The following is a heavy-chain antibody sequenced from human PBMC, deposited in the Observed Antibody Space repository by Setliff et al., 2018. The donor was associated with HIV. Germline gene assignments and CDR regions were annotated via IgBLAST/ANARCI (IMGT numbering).Heavy chain of an antibody. V-gene: IGHV4-38-2*02. J-gene: IGHJ5*01. CDR2: MYHTGST. CDR1: GYPISSSYY. D-gene: IGHD3-3*01. CDR3: ARQPTDTSGYNNWFDS. Sequence: SETLSLTCTVSGYPISSSYYWGWIRQPPGKGLEWIGSMYHTGSTYYSPSLNSRFTISVDTSKNQFSLKLRSVTAADTAVYYCARQPTDTSGYNNWFDSWGQGTLVTVS.